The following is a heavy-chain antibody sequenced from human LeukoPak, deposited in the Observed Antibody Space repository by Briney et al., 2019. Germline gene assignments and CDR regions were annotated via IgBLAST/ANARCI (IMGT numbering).Heavy chain of an antibody. V-gene: IGHV3-30*04. CDR2: VSYDGSNK. Sequence: GRSLRLSCAASGFTFFTYSMHWVRQAPGKGLEWVAVVSYDGSNKNYADSVKGRFTISRDNAKNSVYLQMNSLRAEDTAVYYCAGRIFDIWGQGTMVTVSS. J-gene: IGHJ3*02. CDR1: GFTFFTYS. D-gene: IGHD1-26*01. CDR3: AGRIFDI.